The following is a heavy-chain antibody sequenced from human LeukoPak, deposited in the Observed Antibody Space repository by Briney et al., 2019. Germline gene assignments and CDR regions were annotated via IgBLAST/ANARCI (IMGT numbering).Heavy chain of an antibody. J-gene: IGHJ5*02. V-gene: IGHV3-23*01. CDR2: ISGSGGST. CDR1: GFTFSSYA. Sequence: GGSLRLSCAASGFTFSSYAMSWVRQAPGKGLEWVSAISGSGGSTYYADSVKGRFTISRDNSMNTLYLQMNSLRAEDTAVYYCAKDPTRYYYGSDNWFDPWGQGTLVTVSS. D-gene: IGHD3-10*01. CDR3: AKDPTRYYYGSDNWFDP.